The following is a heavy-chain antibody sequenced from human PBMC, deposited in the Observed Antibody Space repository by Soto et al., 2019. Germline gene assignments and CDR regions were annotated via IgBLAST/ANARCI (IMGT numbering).Heavy chain of an antibody. CDR2: MSLDGNSR. Sequence: SLILSCAXSGFAVSSYSVHWVRPAPGKGLEWVAAMSLDGNSRYFADSVKGRFTISRDSSKNTWSLQMNSLGAEDSAVYYCTRGRTVIANNDFEYWGQGTQVTVS. CDR1: GFAVSSYS. D-gene: IGHD2-21*01. V-gene: IGHV3-30-3*01. CDR3: TRGRTVIANNDFEY. J-gene: IGHJ4*02.